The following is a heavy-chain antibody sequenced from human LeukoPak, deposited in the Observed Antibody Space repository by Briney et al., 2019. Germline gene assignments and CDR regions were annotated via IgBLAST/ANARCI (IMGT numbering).Heavy chain of an antibody. CDR1: GFTFSSYS. CDR3: VRIERPDDY. CDR2: ISSSSSYI. J-gene: IGHJ4*02. D-gene: IGHD1-1*01. Sequence: GGSLRLPCAASGFTFSSYSMHWVRQAPGKGLEWVSSISSSSSYIYYADSVKGRFTISRDNAKNSLYLQMDGLRAEDTAVYHCVRIERPDDYWGQGTLVTVSS. V-gene: IGHV3-21*01.